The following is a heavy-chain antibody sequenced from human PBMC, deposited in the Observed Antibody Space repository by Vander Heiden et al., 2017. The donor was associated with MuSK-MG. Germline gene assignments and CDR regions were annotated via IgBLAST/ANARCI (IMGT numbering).Heavy chain of an antibody. D-gene: IGHD3-3*01. Sequence: EVQLVESGGGLVQPGGSLRLSCAASGFPFSRYAMSWVRQAPGKGLEWVSAISGSGGSTYYADSVKGRFTISRDNSKNTRYLQMNSMRAEETAVYYCAKELLLFWEWGRGFDYWGQGTLVTVSS. CDR1: GFPFSRYA. V-gene: IGHV3-23*04. J-gene: IGHJ4*02. CDR2: ISGSGGST. CDR3: AKELLLFWEWGRGFDY.